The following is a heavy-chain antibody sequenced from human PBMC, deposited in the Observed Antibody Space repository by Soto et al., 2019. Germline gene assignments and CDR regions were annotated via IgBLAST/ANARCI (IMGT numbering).Heavy chain of an antibody. CDR3: ARGKEVGAHFVDS. J-gene: IGHJ4*02. Sequence: PGGSLRLSCSASGFTFSGHWMTWVRQAPGKGLDLVANINQDGSDKYYLDSVKGRFTISRDNAKNSLFLQMNSLRAGHTGVYLCARGKEVGAHFVDSWGQRNQVSVSS. CDR1: GFTFSGHW. D-gene: IGHD2-15*01. V-gene: IGHV3-7*01. CDR2: INQDGSDK.